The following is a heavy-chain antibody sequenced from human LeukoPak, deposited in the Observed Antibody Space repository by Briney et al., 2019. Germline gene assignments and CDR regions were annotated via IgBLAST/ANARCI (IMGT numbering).Heavy chain of an antibody. CDR3: AREYYDSSGGDFDY. Sequence: SVKVSCKASGGTFSSYAISWVRQAPGQGLEWMGGIIPIFGTANYAQKFQGRVTITTDESTTTAYMELSSLRSEDTAVYYCAREYYDSSGGDFDYWGQGTLVTVSS. CDR2: IIPIFGTA. V-gene: IGHV1-69*05. D-gene: IGHD3-22*01. CDR1: GGTFSSYA. J-gene: IGHJ4*02.